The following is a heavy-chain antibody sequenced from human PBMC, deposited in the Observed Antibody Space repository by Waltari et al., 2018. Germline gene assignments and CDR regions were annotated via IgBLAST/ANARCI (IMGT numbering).Heavy chain of an antibody. J-gene: IGHJ3*02. CDR1: GFSFSTYE. V-gene: IGHV3-48*03. Sequence: EVQVVESGGGLVQPGGSLRLSCVASGFSFSTYEMNLVRPGPGKGLEWVADITGSGRTIYYADSVKGRFTISRDSAKNSLYLQMNSLTVEDTAVYYCAREYTSSSGDAFDIWGQGTMVIVSS. CDR3: AREYTSSSGDAFDI. D-gene: IGHD6-6*01. CDR2: ITGSGRTI.